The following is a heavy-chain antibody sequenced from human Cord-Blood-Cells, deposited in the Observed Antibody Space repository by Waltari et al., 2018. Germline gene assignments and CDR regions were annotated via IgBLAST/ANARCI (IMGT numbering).Heavy chain of an antibody. CDR3: AREGAGRTKLERRFDY. V-gene: IGHV4-59*01. CDR2: IYYSGST. Sequence: QVQLQESGPGLVKPSETLSLTCPVSGGSISSYYWSWIRPTPGKGLEWIGYIYYSGSTNYNPALKSRVTISVDTSKNQFSLKLSSVTAADTAVYYCAREGAGRTKLERRFDYWGQGTLVTVSS. CDR1: GGSISSYY. J-gene: IGHJ4*02. D-gene: IGHD1-1*01.